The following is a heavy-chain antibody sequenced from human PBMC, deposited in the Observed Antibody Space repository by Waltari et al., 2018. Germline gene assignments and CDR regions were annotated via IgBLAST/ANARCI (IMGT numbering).Heavy chain of an antibody. CDR3: ATFSDSSDGAFDI. D-gene: IGHD3-22*01. J-gene: IGHJ3*02. CDR2: ISSSSSYT. CDR1: GFTFSDYY. V-gene: IGHV3-11*06. Sequence: QVQLVESGGGLVKPGGSLRLSCAASGFTFSDYYISWIRQAPGKGLEWVSYISSSSSYTNYADSVKGRFTISRDNAKNSLYLQMNSLRAEDTAVYYCATFSDSSDGAFDIWGQGTMVTVSS.